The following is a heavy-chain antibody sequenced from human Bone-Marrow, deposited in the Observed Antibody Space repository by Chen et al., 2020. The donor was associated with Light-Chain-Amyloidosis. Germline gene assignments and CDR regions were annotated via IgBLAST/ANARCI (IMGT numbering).Heavy chain of an antibody. CDR3: ARGYNRYYYGSGSYDAFDI. Sequence: QVQLVESGGGVVQPGRSLRLSCAASGFTFSSYGMHWVRQAPGKGLEWVAVIWYDGSNKYYADSVKGRFTISRDNSKNTLYLQMNSLRAEDTAVYYCARGYNRYYYGSGSYDAFDIWGQGTMVTVSS. CDR2: IWYDGSNK. V-gene: IGHV3-33*01. J-gene: IGHJ3*02. D-gene: IGHD3-10*01. CDR1: GFTFSSYG.